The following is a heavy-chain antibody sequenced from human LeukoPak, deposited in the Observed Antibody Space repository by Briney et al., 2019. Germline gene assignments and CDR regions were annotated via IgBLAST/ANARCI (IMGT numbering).Heavy chain of an antibody. D-gene: IGHD3-10*01. CDR2: VGDSAYTT. CDR3: GVGSDDGFAV. CDR1: GFTFATYD. J-gene: IGHJ3*01. V-gene: IGHV3-23*01. Sequence: GGSLRLSCVASGFTFATYDMSWIRQAPGKGLEWIAVVGDSAYTTHHADSVKSRFFISRDNSKNAVHLQINSVRAEDRAVVFRGVGSDDGFAVWGKEKMVSVFS.